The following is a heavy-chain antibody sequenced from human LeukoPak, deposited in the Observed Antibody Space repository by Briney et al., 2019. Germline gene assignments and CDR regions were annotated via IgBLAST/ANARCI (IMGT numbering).Heavy chain of an antibody. CDR2: ISTSSSYT. Sequence: GGSLRLSCAASGFTFSSYSMNWVRQAPGKGLEWVSSISTSSSYTYYADSVKGRFTISRDNAKNSLYLQMNSLRAEDTAVYYCARGAPYTYDSSGYYETDYWGQGTLVTVSS. CDR1: GFTFSSYS. D-gene: IGHD3-22*01. CDR3: ARGAPYTYDSSGYYETDY. J-gene: IGHJ4*02. V-gene: IGHV3-21*01.